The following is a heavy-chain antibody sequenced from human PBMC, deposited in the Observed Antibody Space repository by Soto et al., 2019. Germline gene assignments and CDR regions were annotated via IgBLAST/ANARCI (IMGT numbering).Heavy chain of an antibody. CDR2: IIPIFGTA. Sequence: QVPLVQSGAEVKKPGSSVKVSCKASGGTFSSYAISWVRQAPGQGLEWMGGIIPIFGTANYAQKFQGRVTITADEATSTAYRELSSLRSEDTAVYYCARRGSYADYWGQGTLVTVSS. D-gene: IGHD1-26*01. J-gene: IGHJ4*02. CDR1: GGTFSSYA. CDR3: ARRGSYADY. V-gene: IGHV1-69*12.